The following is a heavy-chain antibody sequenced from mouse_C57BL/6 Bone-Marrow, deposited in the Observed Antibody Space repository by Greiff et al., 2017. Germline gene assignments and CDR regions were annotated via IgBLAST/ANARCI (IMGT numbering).Heavy chain of an antibody. J-gene: IGHJ2*01. Sequence: EVKLVESGPVLVKPGASVKMSCKASGYTFTDYYMNWVKQSHGKSLEWIGVINPYNGGTSYNQKFKGKATLTVDKSSSTAYMELNSLTSEDSAVYYCASPHYDYILDYWGQGTTLAVSS. CDR1: GYTFTDYY. CDR3: ASPHYDYILDY. V-gene: IGHV1-19*01. D-gene: IGHD2-4*01. CDR2: INPYNGGT.